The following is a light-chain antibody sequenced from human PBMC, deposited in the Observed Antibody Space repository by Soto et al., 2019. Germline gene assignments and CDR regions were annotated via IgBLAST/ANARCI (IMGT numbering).Light chain of an antibody. V-gene: IGKV1-39*01. CDR2: SAS. CDR1: QSVSSY. J-gene: IGKJ1*01. CDR3: QQSYTTPRT. Sequence: DIQMTQSPSSLSSSVGDGVTITCRASQSVSSYLNGYQQKPGKAPKSLIYSASSLQSGVPSRFSGSGSGTDFTLTISRLQPEDFATYYCQQSYTTPRTFGQGTRVEIK.